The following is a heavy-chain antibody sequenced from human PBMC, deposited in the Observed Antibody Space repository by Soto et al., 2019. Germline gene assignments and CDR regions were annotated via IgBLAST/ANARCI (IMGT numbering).Heavy chain of an antibody. CDR1: GYSISSGSY. CDR3: AMRGSGEPQYYFDS. D-gene: IGHD7-27*01. CDR2: IYDSGVT. J-gene: IGHJ4*02. V-gene: IGHV4-38-2*01. Sequence: ASETLSLTCAVSGYSISSGSYWGWIRQPPGKGLEWIVSIYDSGVTYYNPSLKRRVTTSVDTSENQFSLNLNSITAADAAVYYCAMRGSGEPQYYFDSWGQGTQVTVSS.